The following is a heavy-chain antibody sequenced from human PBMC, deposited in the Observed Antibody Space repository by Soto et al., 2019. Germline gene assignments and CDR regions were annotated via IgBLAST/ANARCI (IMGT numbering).Heavy chain of an antibody. J-gene: IGHJ3*01. CDR3: ARHAAARRADVVAFQV. Sequence: QLHLQESGPGLVKPSETLSLSCIVSGGSISRSPYSWAWLRQPPGQGLEWIGTIFYSGNIYYSGSLQSRVSISVDTSKEQFSLKVRSVTAADTAVYYCARHAAARRADVVAFQVWGQGTPVTVSS. D-gene: IGHD5-18*01. CDR2: IFYSGNI. V-gene: IGHV4-39*01. CDR1: GGSISRSPYS.